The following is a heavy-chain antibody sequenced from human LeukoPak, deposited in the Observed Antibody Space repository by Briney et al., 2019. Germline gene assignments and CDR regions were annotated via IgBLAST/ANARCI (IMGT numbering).Heavy chain of an antibody. J-gene: IGHJ5*02. CDR3: ARDAVSLANWFDP. CDR1: GGSISSSSYY. V-gene: IGHV4-39*01. Sequence: SETLSLTCTVSGGSISSSSYYWGWIHQPPGKGLEWIGSIYYSGSTYYNPSLKSRVTISVDTSKNQFSLKLSSVTAADTAVYYCARDAVSLANWFDPWGQGTLVTVSS. CDR2: IYYSGST.